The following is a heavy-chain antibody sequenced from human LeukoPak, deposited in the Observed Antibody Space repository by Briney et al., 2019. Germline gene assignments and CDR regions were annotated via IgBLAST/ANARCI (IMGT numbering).Heavy chain of an antibody. CDR1: GFTFSDSW. J-gene: IGHJ6*02. CDR2: MNQDGSEK. D-gene: IGHD3-16*01. Sequence: GGSLRLSCAASGFTFSDSWMSWVRQAPGKGLEWVANMNQDGSEKDYVDSVRGRFTISRDNARNSLYLQMGSLRAEDTAVYYCATYTHWVAGDVWGQGTTVTVSS. CDR3: ATYTHWVAGDV. V-gene: IGHV3-7*01.